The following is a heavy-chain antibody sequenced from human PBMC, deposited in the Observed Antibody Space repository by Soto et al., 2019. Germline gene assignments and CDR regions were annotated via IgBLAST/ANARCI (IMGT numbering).Heavy chain of an antibody. V-gene: IGHV2-5*01. CDR1: GFSLSTGGVG. D-gene: IGHD2-2*01. CDR2: IYWNDDE. Sequence: ESGPTLVNPTQTLTLTCTFSGFSLSTGGVGVGWIRQPPGKALEWLALIYWNDDERYSPSLKSRLTITKDTSKNQVVLTMTNMDPEDTATYYCTHTRPGELGYCSSTSCLGTLDYWGQGTLVTVSS. CDR3: THTRPGELGYCSSTSCLGTLDY. J-gene: IGHJ4*02.